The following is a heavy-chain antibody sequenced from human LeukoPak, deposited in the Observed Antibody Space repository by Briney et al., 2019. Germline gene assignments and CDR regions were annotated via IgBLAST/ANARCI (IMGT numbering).Heavy chain of an antibody. D-gene: IGHD6-25*01. V-gene: IGHV3-74*01. Sequence: PGGSLRLSCAVSGFTFSSHWMHWVRQAPGKGLVWVSRIKDDGSHTNYADSVKGRFTISRDNAKNTLSLQMNSLRAEDTAVYYCVRGSGIITGIDEWGQGTLVTVSS. J-gene: IGHJ4*02. CDR1: GFTFSSHW. CDR2: IKDDGSHT. CDR3: VRGSGIITGIDE.